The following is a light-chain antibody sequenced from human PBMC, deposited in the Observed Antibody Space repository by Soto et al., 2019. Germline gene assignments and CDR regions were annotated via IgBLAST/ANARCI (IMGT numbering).Light chain of an antibody. Sequence: EIWLTQSPPTLSVSPGEKATLSCRPSQSVSRTYLAWYQQKPGQAPRLLIYGASSRATGIPDRFSGTGSGTDFTLTISGLEPEDFAVYYCQQYDKSPITFGRGTRLEIK. CDR2: GAS. J-gene: IGKJ5*01. V-gene: IGKV3-20*01. CDR1: QSVSRTY. CDR3: QQYDKSPIT.